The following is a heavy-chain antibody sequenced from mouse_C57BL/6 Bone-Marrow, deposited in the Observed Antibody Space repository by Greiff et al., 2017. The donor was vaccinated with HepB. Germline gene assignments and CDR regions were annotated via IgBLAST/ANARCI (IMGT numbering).Heavy chain of an antibody. D-gene: IGHD1-1*01. CDR3: TRGYGSLYYFDY. CDR1: GFNIKDDD. V-gene: IGHV14-4*01. Sequence: EVQLQESGAELVRPGASVKLSCTASGFNIKDDDMHWVRQRPEQGLEWIGWIDPENGDTEYASKFQGKATITADTSSNTAYLQLSSLTSEDTAVYYCTRGYGSLYYFDYWGQGTTLTVSS. J-gene: IGHJ2*01. CDR2: IDPENGDT.